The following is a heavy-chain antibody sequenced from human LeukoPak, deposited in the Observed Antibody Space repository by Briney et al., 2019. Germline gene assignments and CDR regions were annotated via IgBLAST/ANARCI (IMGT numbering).Heavy chain of an antibody. D-gene: IGHD3-10*01. CDR3: ARDYYGSGSYSTDC. CDR1: GYTFTGYQ. Sequence: ASVKVSCKASGYTFTGYQIHWVRQAPGQGLEWMGWINPNNGATNYAQEFQGRVTMTRDKSIGTAYMELSRLKSDDTALYYCARDYYGSGSYSTDCWGQGTLVTVSS. J-gene: IGHJ4*02. CDR2: INPNNGAT. V-gene: IGHV1-2*02.